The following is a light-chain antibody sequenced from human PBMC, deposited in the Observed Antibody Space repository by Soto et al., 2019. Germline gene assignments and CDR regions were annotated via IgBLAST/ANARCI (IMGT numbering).Light chain of an antibody. J-gene: IGKJ1*01. CDR2: KAS. CDR1: QTISSW. Sequence: DIQMTQSPSTLSASVGDRVTITCRASQTISSWLAWYQQKPGMAPKLLIYKASTLQSGVPSRFSGSGSGTEFTLTISSLQPDDFASYYCQQYSRCSACGQGTKVDIK. V-gene: IGKV1-5*03. CDR3: QQYSRCSA.